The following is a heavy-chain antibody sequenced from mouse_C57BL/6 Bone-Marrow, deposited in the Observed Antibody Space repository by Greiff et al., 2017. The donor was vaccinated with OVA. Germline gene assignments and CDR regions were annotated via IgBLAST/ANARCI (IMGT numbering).Heavy chain of an antibody. CDR3: AIKLRQLRQAWFAY. CDR2: INPNNGGT. CDR1: GYTFTDYN. Sequence: EVKLMESGPELVKPGASVKIPCKASGYTFTDYNMDWVKQSHGKSLEWIGDINPNNGGTIYNQKFKGKATLTVDKSSSTAYMELRSLTSEDTAVYYCAIKLRQLRQAWFAYWGQGTLVTVSA. D-gene: IGHD3-2*02. J-gene: IGHJ3*01. V-gene: IGHV1-18*01.